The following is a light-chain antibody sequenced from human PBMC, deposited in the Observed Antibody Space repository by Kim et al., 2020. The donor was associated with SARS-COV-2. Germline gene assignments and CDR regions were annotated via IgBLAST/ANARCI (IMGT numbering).Light chain of an antibody. CDR2: DVS. J-gene: IGLJ2*01. Sequence: GQSVTISCTGTSSDIGGYDYVSWYQQHPGKATKVMIYDVSEGPSGVPDRFSGSKSGNTASLTVSGLQIDDEADYYCASYAGANTYVFGGGTRLTVL. V-gene: IGLV2-8*01. CDR1: SSDIGGYDY. CDR3: ASYAGANTYV.